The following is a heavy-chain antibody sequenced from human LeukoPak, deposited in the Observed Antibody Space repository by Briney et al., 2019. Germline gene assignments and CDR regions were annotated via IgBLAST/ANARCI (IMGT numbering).Heavy chain of an antibody. V-gene: IGHV4-38-2*02. J-gene: IGHJ5*02. CDR1: SYSISSGYY. CDR2: IYHSGST. CDR3: ASPDGP. Sequence: SDTLSLTCTVSSYSISSGYYWGWIRQPPGKGLEWLGDIYHSGSTYYNPSLKSRVTILVDTSKNQFSLKLSSVTAADTAVYYCASPDGPWGQGTLVTVSS.